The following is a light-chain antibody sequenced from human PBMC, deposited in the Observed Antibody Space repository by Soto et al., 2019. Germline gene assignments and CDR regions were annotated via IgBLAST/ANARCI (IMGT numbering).Light chain of an antibody. V-gene: IGKV3-15*01. CDR2: GAS. CDR1: QSVRSN. Sequence: EIVMTQSPATLSVSPGERATLSCRASQSVRSNLAWYQQKPGQAPSLLIYGASTRATDIPVRFSGSGSGTEFTLTISSLQSEDFAIYYCQQYNNWPLFGPGTKVDIK. J-gene: IGKJ3*01. CDR3: QQYNNWPL.